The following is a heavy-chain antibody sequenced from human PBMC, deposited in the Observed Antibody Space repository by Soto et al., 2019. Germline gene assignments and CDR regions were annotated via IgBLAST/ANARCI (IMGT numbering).Heavy chain of an antibody. D-gene: IGHD3-9*01. J-gene: IGHJ2*01. CDR3: ARSNVGVRYLDWSRSGWYFDL. CDR2: INPNSGGT. Sequence: QVQLLQSGAEVKKPGASGKVSCKASGYTFTGYYMHWVRQAPGQGLEWMGWINPNSGGTNYAQKFQGWVTMTRDTSISTAYMGLSRQRSDDTAVYYCARSNVGVRYLDWSRSGWYFDLWGRGTLVTVSS. CDR1: GYTFTGYY. V-gene: IGHV1-2*04.